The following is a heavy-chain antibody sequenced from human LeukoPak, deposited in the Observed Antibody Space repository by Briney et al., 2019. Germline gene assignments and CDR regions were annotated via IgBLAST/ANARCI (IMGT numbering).Heavy chain of an antibody. Sequence: PSETLSLTCTVSGGSTSSGPYYWGWIRQPPGKGLEWIGNIYYGENTYYNPSLKSRVTISIDTSKNQFSLKLSSVTAADTAVYYCARAYSSSWYFNWFDPWGQGTLVTVSS. CDR1: GGSTSSGPYY. J-gene: IGHJ5*02. V-gene: IGHV4-39*01. D-gene: IGHD6-13*01. CDR2: IYYGENT. CDR3: ARAYSSSWYFNWFDP.